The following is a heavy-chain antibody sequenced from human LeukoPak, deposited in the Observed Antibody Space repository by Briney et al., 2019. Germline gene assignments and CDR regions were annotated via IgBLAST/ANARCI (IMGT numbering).Heavy chain of an antibody. CDR2: IYYSGST. V-gene: IGHV4-39*01. D-gene: IGHD6-13*01. Sequence: PAETLSLTCTVSGGSISSSSYYWGGIRQPPGKGLEWIGSIYYSGSTYYNPSLKSRFTISVDTSKNQFSLKLSSVTAADTAVYYCARLLQGIAASAAWFDPWGQGTLVTVSS. CDR1: GGSISSSSYY. CDR3: ARLLQGIAASAAWFDP. J-gene: IGHJ5*02.